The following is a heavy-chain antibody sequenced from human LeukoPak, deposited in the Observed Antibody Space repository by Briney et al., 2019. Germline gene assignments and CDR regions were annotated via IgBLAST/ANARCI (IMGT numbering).Heavy chain of an antibody. J-gene: IGHJ6*03. Sequence: PGGSLRLSCAASGFTFSRYWMSWVRQAPGKGLEWVANINQDETEKYFVDSVKGRFTMSRDNAKNSLYLQMNSLRAEDTAVYYCARVLSSVARYYMDVWGKGTTVTVSS. CDR3: ARVLSSVARYYMDV. D-gene: IGHD2-15*01. CDR1: GFTFSRYW. V-gene: IGHV3-7*01. CDR2: INQDETEK.